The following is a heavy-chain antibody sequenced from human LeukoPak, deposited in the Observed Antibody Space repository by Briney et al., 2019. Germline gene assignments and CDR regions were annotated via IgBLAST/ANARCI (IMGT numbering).Heavy chain of an antibody. CDR2: IYYSGST. Sequence: SETLSLTCTVSGGSISSYYWSWIRQPPGKGLEWIGYIYYSGSTNYSPSLKSRVTISVDTSKNQFSLKLSSVTAADTAVYYCARVTTTVTPGQYYYYGMDVWGKGTTVTVSS. V-gene: IGHV4-59*01. CDR1: GGSISSYY. J-gene: IGHJ6*04. CDR3: ARVTTTVTPGQYYYYGMDV. D-gene: IGHD4-17*01.